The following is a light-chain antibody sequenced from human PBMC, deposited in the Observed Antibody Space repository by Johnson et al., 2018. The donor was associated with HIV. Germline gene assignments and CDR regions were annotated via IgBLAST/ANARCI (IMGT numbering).Light chain of an antibody. CDR3: GTWDSSLSAHYV. CDR2: DSD. Sequence: QSVLTQSPSVSAAPGQTVTISCSGSSSNIGSNYVSWYQQLPGTAPKLLIYDSDKRPSGIPDRFSGSNSGTSATLGITGLQTGDEADYYCGTWDSSLSAHYVFGTGTKITVL. CDR1: SSNIGSNY. V-gene: IGLV1-51*01. J-gene: IGLJ1*01.